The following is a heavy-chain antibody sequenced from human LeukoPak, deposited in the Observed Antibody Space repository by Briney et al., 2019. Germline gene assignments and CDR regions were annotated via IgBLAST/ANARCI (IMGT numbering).Heavy chain of an antibody. CDR1: GFSFNTFA. Sequence: GGSLRLSCVASGFSFNTFALTWVRQAPGEGLEWVSTISDYPHYADSVRGRFTISRDNSRKTVFLQMNSLTPEDAATYYCTKDSQGSYDGFWYGTYGMDVWGQGTTVTVSS. CDR2: ISDYP. J-gene: IGHJ6*02. V-gene: IGHV3-23*05. D-gene: IGHD3-16*01. CDR3: TKDSQGSYDGFWYGTYGMDV.